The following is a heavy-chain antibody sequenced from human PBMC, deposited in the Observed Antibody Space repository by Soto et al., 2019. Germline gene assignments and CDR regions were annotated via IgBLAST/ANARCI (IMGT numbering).Heavy chain of an antibody. CDR2: IYWDDDK. CDR3: AHRRGFRGITVDY. J-gene: IGHJ4*02. CDR1: GFSLSTTGVG. D-gene: IGHD3-10*01. Sequence: QITLKESGPTLVKPTQTLTLTCTFSGFSLSTTGVGVGWIRQPPGKALEWLALIYWDDDKRYRPSKKSRLIITKDNSKNQVVLTMTNMYPVDKASYYCAHRRGFRGITVDYWGQGMLVTVAS. V-gene: IGHV2-5*02.